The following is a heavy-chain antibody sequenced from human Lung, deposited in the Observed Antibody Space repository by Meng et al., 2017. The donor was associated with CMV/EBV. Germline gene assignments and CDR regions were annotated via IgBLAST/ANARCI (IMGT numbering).Heavy chain of an antibody. Sequence: CRVSGGSISSSNWWSWVRQPPGKGLEWIGEIYHSGSTNYNPSLKSRVTISVDKSKNQFSLKLSSVTAADTAVYYCARDSGYQQGLDYWGQGTLVTVSS. CDR3: ARDSGYQQGLDY. CDR2: IYHSGST. V-gene: IGHV4-4*02. J-gene: IGHJ4*02. CDR1: GGSISSSNW. D-gene: IGHD6-13*01.